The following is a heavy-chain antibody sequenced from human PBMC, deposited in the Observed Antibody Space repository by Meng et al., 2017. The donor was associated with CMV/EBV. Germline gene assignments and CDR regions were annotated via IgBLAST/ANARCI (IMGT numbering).Heavy chain of an antibody. Sequence: TASGSTFSCYAISWVRQAPGQRLEWMGGIIPIFGTANYARKFQGRVTITADESTSTAYMELSSLRSEDTAVYYCAREKGDIVATIYYWGQGTLVTVSS. J-gene: IGHJ4*02. CDR3: AREKGDIVATIYY. V-gene: IGHV1-69*01. CDR2: IIPIFGTA. CDR1: GSTFSCYA. D-gene: IGHD5-12*01.